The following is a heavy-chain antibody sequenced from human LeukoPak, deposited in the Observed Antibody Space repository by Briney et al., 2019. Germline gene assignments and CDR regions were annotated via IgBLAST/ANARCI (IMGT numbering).Heavy chain of an antibody. V-gene: IGHV4-39*07. J-gene: IGHJ3*02. Sequence: SETLSLTCTVSGVSIRSSSHYWGWIRQPPGEGLEWIGIIYHSGTAYYNPSLKSRVTMSVDTSKNQFSLKLSSVTAADTAVYYCARLSASPSHNYDFWSGTTPTDAFDIWGQGTMVTVSS. CDR2: IYHSGTA. CDR3: ARLSASPSHNYDFWSGTTPTDAFDI. D-gene: IGHD3-3*01. CDR1: GVSIRSSSHY.